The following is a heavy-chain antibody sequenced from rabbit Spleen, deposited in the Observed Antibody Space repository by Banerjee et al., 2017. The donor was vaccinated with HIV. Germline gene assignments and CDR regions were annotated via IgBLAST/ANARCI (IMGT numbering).Heavy chain of an antibody. CDR1: GFSFSSSDY. CDR3: ARIPTYSGYSYVSNL. CDR2: IDAGSSAFT. D-gene: IGHD6-1*01. V-gene: IGHV1S45*01. J-gene: IGHJ4*01. Sequence: QEQLEESGGGLVKPEGSLTLTCTASGFSFSSSDYMCWVRQAPGKGLEWIACIDAGSSAFTYFATWAKGRFTFSRTSSTTVALRMTSLTAADTATYFCARIPTYSGYSYVSNLWGPGTLVTVS.